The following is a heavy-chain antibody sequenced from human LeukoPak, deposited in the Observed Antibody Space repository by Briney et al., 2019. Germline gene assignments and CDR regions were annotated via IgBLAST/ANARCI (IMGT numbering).Heavy chain of an antibody. J-gene: IGHJ4*02. CDR2: IISSSSYI. CDR1: GFTFSSYT. V-gene: IGHV3-21*01. Sequence: GGSLRLSCAASGFTFSSYTMNWVRQAPGKGLEWVSSIISSSSYIYYVDSAKGRFTISRDNAKNSLFLQMNSLRAEDTAVYYCARVLSGTLTFDHWGQGTLVAVSS. CDR3: ARVLSGTLTFDH. D-gene: IGHD3-9*01.